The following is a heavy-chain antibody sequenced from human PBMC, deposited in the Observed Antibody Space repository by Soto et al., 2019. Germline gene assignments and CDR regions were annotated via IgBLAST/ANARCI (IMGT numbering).Heavy chain of an antibody. CDR2: IFYGGTT. CDR3: ARDLWVEPELHYSGMDV. CDR1: GDSISSADYY. V-gene: IGHV4-30-4*01. Sequence: SETLSLTCTVSGDSISSADYYWSWIRQTPGKGLEWIGHIFYGGTTYYNPSLKRRLTISVDTSKTNFSLRLTSVTAADTAVYYCARDLWVEPELHYSGMDVWGQGTTVTVSS. J-gene: IGHJ6*02. D-gene: IGHD1-1*01.